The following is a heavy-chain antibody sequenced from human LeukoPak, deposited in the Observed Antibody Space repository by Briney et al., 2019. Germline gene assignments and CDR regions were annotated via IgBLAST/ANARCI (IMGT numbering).Heavy chain of an antibody. CDR1: GYTFTSYG. Sequence: ASVKVSCKASGYTFTSYGISGVRQAPGRGREGMGWSSAYKGNTNYAQKLQGRVTMTTDTSTSAAYMELRSLRSDDTAVYYCARVPPRTMVRGVIKYNWFAPWGQGTLVTVSS. D-gene: IGHD3-10*01. J-gene: IGHJ5*02. CDR3: ARVPPRTMVRGVIKYNWFAP. CDR2: SSAYKGNT. V-gene: IGHV1-18*01.